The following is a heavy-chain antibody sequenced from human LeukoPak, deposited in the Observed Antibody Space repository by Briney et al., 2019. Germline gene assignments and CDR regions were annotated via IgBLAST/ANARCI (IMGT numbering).Heavy chain of an antibody. J-gene: IGHJ2*01. CDR3: ARVPTNGIYYDILTGYPALGWWYFDL. Sequence: SETLSLTCTVSGCSISSSSYYWGWIRQPPGKGLEWIGSIYYSGSTYYNPSLKSRVTISVDTSKNQFSLKLSSVTAADTAVYYCARVPTNGIYYDILTGYPALGWWYFDLWGRGTLVTVSS. CDR1: GCSISSSSYY. CDR2: IYYSGST. D-gene: IGHD3-9*01. V-gene: IGHV4-39*07.